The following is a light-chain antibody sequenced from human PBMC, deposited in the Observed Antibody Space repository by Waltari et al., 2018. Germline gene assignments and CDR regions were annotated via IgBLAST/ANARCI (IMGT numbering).Light chain of an antibody. Sequence: SHVLTQPPSVSVAPGQTAKITWVGNSVGSESVHWYQQKSGRAPEVVVYDDSARPSGIPERMSGAKSGNTATLTMARVEAGDEADYYCQRWDGITDHWVFGGGTKVTVL. V-gene: IGLV3-21*02. CDR2: DDS. J-gene: IGLJ3*02. CDR1: SVGSES. CDR3: QRWDGITDHWV.